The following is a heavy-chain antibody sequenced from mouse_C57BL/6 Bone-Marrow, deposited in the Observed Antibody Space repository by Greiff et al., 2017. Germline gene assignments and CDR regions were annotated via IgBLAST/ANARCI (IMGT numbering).Heavy chain of an antibody. CDR3: ARDATDSSGYPYYAMDY. J-gene: IGHJ4*01. D-gene: IGHD3-2*02. CDR2: SRNKANDYTT. Sequence: EVKLVESGGGLVQSGRSLRLSCATSGFTFSDFYMEWVRQAPGKGLEWIAASRNKANDYTTEYSASVKGRFIVSRDTSQSILYLQMNALRAEDTAIYYCARDATDSSGYPYYAMDYWGQGTSVTVSS. CDR1: GFTFSDFY. V-gene: IGHV7-1*01.